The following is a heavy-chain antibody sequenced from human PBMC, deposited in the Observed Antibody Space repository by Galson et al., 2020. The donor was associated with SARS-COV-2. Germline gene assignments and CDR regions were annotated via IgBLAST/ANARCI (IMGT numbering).Heavy chain of an antibody. CDR3: ARQLWELLGDYYYMDV. CDR2: IDWDDDK. Sequence: SGPTLVKPTQTLTLTCTFSGFSLSTSGMCVSWIRQPPGKALEWLALIDWDDDKYYSTSLKARLTISKDTSKNQVVLTMTNMDPVDTATYYCARQLWELLGDYYYMDVWGKGTTVTVSS. D-gene: IGHD1-26*01. J-gene: IGHJ6*03. V-gene: IGHV2-70*01. CDR1: GFSLSTSGMC.